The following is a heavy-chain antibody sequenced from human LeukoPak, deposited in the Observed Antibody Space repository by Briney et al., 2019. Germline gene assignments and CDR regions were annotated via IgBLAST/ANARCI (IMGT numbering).Heavy chain of an antibody. J-gene: IGHJ4*02. V-gene: IGHV3-74*01. CDR1: GFTFSRNW. CDR2: ISSNGSTT. Sequence: GGSLRLSCATSGFTFSRNWMHWVRQAPGKGLVWVSRISSNGSTTGCADSVKGRFTISRDNAKNTLYLQMNSLRAEDSAVYFCGSLSSSTDYWGRGTLVTVSS. CDR3: GSLSSSTDY. D-gene: IGHD6-6*01.